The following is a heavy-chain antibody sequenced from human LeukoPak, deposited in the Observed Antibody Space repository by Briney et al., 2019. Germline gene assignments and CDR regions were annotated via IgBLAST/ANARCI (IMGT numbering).Heavy chain of an antibody. J-gene: IGHJ4*02. CDR2: ISFNGKNK. V-gene: IGHV3-30*15. D-gene: IGHD3-22*01. Sequence: PGGSLRLSCEASGFTLGNYAMHWVRQAPGKGLEWVTKISFNGKNKHYVGSVKGRFTISRDNSKNTLYLQMSTLRPEDTAVYYCTRGPATAYYDTSGYCDYWGQGTLVSVSS. CDR3: TRGPATAYYDTSGYCDY. CDR1: GFTLGNYA.